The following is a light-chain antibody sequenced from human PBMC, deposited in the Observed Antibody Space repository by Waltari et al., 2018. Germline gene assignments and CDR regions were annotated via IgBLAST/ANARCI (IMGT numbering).Light chain of an antibody. Sequence: QSVLTQPPSASGTPGQRVTISCSGSRSNIGSNYVYWYQQLPGTAPKLLIYRNNQRPSGVPDRFSGSKSCTAASLAISGLRSEDEADYYCAAWDDSLSGRVFGGGTKLTVL. CDR2: RNN. CDR1: RSNIGSNY. CDR3: AAWDDSLSGRV. J-gene: IGLJ3*02. V-gene: IGLV1-47*01.